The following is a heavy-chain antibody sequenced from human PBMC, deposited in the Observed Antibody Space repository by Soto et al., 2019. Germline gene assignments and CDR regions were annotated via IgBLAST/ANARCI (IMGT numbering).Heavy chain of an antibody. J-gene: IGHJ4*02. CDR1: GFTFSSYT. D-gene: IGHD2-8*01. CDR3: ARALIPYCSRNSCRYFDY. Sequence: QVQLVESGGGVVQPGGSLRLSCAASGFTFSSYTMHWVRQAPGKGLAWVAVITSDGNIRLYADSVKGRFSISRDTSKDTLYLQMSSLRPEDTAVYYCARALIPYCSRNSCRYFDYWGQGTLVTVSS. CDR2: ITSDGNIR. V-gene: IGHV3-30-3*01.